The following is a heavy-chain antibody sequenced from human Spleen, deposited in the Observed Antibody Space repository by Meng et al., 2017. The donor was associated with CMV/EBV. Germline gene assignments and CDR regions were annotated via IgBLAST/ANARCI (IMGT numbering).Heavy chain of an antibody. V-gene: IGHV3-30-3*01. CDR3: AKDPGGEWSHYYYGMDV. J-gene: IGHJ6*02. Sequence: GESLKISCAASGFTFYSYAIHWVRQAPGKGLEWVAVVSSDGGDKYYADSVEGRFTISRDNSKNTLYLQMNSLRAEDTAVYYCAKDPGGEWSHYYYGMDVWGQGTTVTVSS. CDR2: VSSDGGDK. CDR1: GFTFYSYA. D-gene: IGHD3-16*01.